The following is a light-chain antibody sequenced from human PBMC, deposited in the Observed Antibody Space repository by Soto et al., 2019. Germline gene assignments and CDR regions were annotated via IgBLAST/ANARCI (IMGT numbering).Light chain of an antibody. CDR1: QGISSY. J-gene: IGKJ2*01. V-gene: IGKV1-8*01. CDR2: AAS. Sequence: AIRMTQSPSSFSASTGDRVTITCRASQGISSYLAWYQQKPGKAPKLLIYAASTLQSGVPSRFSGSGIGTEFSLSISSLQPDDFATYYCQQYSTYPYIFGQGTKVDIK. CDR3: QQYSTYPYI.